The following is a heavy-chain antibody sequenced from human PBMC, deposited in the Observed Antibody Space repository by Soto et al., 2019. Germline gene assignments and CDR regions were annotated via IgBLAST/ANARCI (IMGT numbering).Heavy chain of an antibody. CDR2: IIPIFGTA. V-gene: IGHV1-69*12. J-gene: IGHJ4*02. D-gene: IGHD4-4*01. Sequence: QVQLVQSGAEVKKPGSSVKVSCKASGGTFSSYAISWVRQSPGQGLEWTGGIIPIFGTADYAQKFQGRVTITGHESKMAGYMELSSLRSEDTAVYYCARDGGVYDYSPFYYWGQGTLVTVSS. CDR1: GGTFSSYA. CDR3: ARDGGVYDYSPFYY.